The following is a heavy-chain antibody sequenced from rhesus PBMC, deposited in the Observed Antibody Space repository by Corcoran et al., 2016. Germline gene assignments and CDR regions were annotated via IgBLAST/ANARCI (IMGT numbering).Heavy chain of an antibody. J-gene: IGHJ2*01. Sequence: QVQLQESVPGVVKPSETLSLTCAVSGGSIRDRYRWSWIRRPPGRGLEWIGYIDGSSTSTNDNPSLKSRVTISKDTSKNQFSLKLSSVTAADTAVFYCARVAVTYWYFDLWGPGTPITISS. CDR2: IDGSSTST. D-gene: IGHD4-23*01. CDR1: GGSIRDRYR. V-gene: IGHV4S10*01. CDR3: ARVAVTYWYFDL.